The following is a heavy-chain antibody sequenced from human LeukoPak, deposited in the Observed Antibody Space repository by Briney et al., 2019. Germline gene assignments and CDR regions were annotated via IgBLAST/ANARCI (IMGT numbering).Heavy chain of an antibody. CDR3: AKEGRNWGRDCFGY. V-gene: IGHV3-30-3*01. CDR2: ISFDLNSK. CDR1: GFTFSDYV. J-gene: IGHJ4*02. Sequence: GGSLRLSCVASGFTFSDYVIHWVRQAPGKGLEWVAVISFDLNSKYYSDSVKGRFTISRDNSKNTLYLQMNNLRAEDTAVYYCAKEGRNWGRDCFGYWGQGTLVTVSS. D-gene: IGHD7-27*01.